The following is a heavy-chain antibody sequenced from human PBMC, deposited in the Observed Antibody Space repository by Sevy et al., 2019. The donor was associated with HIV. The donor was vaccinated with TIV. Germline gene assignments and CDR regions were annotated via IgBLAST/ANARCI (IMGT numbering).Heavy chain of an antibody. CDR1: GFAFYDYS. J-gene: IGHJ4*02. D-gene: IGHD2-8*01. CDR3: AREGCTRPHDY. Sequence: GGSLRLSCAASGFAFYDYSMSWIRQAPGKGLEWVATLSFGCGKINYAYSVKGRFTISRDNSKNSFYLQMDNSRVEDTALYYCAREGCTRPHDYWGQGTRVTVSS. V-gene: IGHV3-23*01. CDR2: LSFGCGKI.